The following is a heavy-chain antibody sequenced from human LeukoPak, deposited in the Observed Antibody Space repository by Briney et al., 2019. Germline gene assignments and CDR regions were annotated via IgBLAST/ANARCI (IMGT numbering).Heavy chain of an antibody. D-gene: IGHD5-12*01. CDR3: ARYSGYDDAFDI. CDR1: GFTVSSNY. J-gene: IGHJ3*02. CDR2: IYSGGST. V-gene: IGHV3-53*01. Sequence: GGSLRLSCAASGFTVSSNYMSWVRQAPGKGLEWVSVIYSGGSTYYAGSVKGRFTISRDNSKNTLYLQMNSLRAEDTAVYYCARYSGYDDAFDIWGQGTMVTVSS.